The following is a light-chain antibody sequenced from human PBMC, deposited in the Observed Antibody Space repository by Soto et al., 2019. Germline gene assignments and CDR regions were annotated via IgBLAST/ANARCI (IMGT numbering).Light chain of an antibody. CDR1: QSVTTQ. V-gene: IGKV3-20*01. J-gene: IGKJ1*01. Sequence: IVLTHSPCTLSFSPGEMATLSCGASQSVTTQLAWYQQKPGQAPRLIIHGASSRATGVPARITGSGSGTDFTLSISRLEPEDFAVYYCQQYGGSPRTFGQGTKVDIK. CDR2: GAS. CDR3: QQYGGSPRT.